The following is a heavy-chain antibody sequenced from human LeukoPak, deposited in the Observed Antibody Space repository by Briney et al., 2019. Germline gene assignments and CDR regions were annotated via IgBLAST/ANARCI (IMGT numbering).Heavy chain of an antibody. CDR1: GFTLINAW. CDR2: IKSKTDGGTT. J-gene: IGHJ4*02. CDR3: STLAAGTMVY. V-gene: IGHV3-15*01. Sequence: GGSLRLSCAASGFTLINAWMTWVRQAPGKGLAWVGRIKSKTDGGTTDYAAPVEGTFTISRDDSKNTLYLQMNSLKTEDTAVYFCSTLAAGTMVYWGQGTLVTVSS. D-gene: IGHD3-10*01.